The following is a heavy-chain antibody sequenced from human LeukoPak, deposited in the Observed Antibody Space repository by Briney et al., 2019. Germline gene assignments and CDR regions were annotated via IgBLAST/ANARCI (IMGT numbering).Heavy chain of an antibody. CDR1: GGSFSGYY. V-gene: IGHV4-34*01. Sequence: SETLSLTCADYGGSFSGYYWSWIRQPPGKGLEWIGEINHSGSTNYNPSLKSRVTISVDTSKNQFSLKLSSVTAADTAVYYCARGRSNYDFWSGYYLSGGFDPWGQGTLVTVSS. CDR3: ARGRSNYDFWSGYYLSGGFDP. CDR2: INHSGST. D-gene: IGHD3-3*01. J-gene: IGHJ5*02.